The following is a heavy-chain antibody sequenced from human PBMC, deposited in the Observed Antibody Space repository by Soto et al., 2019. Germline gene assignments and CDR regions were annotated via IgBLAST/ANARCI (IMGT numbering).Heavy chain of an antibody. CDR2: ISYDGSIK. CDR1: GFTLGTYA. V-gene: IGHV3-30-3*01. Sequence: GGSLRLSCAASGFTLGTYAMHWVRQAPGKRLEWVAVISYDGSIKYYVDSVKGRFTISRDNSKNTLYLQMNSLRAEDTAVYYCARDGVLGDNLNFDYWGQGTLVTVSS. D-gene: IGHD1-26*01. J-gene: IGHJ4*02. CDR3: ARDGVLGDNLNFDY.